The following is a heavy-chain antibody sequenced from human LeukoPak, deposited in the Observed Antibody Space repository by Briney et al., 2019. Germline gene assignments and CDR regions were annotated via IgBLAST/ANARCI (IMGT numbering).Heavy chain of an antibody. D-gene: IGHD3-3*01. CDR2: INHSGST. CDR1: GGSFSGYY. Sequence: SETLSLTCAVYGGSFSGYYWSWIRQPPGKGLEWIGEINHSGSTNYNPSLKSRVTISVDTSKNQFSLKLSSVTAADTAVYYCARPGGSTYYDFWSGYYHSDYWGQGTLVTVSS. V-gene: IGHV4-34*01. CDR3: ARPGGSTYYDFWSGYYHSDY. J-gene: IGHJ4*02.